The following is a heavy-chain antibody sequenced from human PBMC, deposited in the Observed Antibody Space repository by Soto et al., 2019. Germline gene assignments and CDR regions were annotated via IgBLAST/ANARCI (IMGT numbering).Heavy chain of an antibody. Sequence: GGSLRLSCAASGFTFNTYSMTWVRQAPGQGLEWVSSISNTGAHIYYADSVRGRLTISRDNAKNSLYLQMNSLTAEDTAVYYCVRERQFVRDFYYGMDVWGRGTTVTVSS. J-gene: IGHJ6*02. D-gene: IGHD6-6*01. CDR3: VRERQFVRDFYYGMDV. CDR2: ISNTGAHI. CDR1: GFTFNTYS. V-gene: IGHV3-21*01.